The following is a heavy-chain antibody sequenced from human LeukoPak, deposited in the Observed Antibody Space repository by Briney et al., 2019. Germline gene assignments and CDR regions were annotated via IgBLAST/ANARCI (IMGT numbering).Heavy chain of an antibody. CDR2: ISYDGSNI. CDR3: ARDLPPNDY. Sequence: GGSMRLACAASGFTFHTYAMHWVRQAPGKGLEWVALISYDGSNIQYADSVKGRFTISRDNSKNTLYLQMNSLRDEDAAVDYCARDLPPNDYWGQGTLVTVSS. J-gene: IGHJ4*02. V-gene: IGHV3-30*01. CDR1: GFTFHTYA.